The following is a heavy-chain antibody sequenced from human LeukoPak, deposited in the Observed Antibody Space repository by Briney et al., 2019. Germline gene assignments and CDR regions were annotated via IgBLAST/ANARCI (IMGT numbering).Heavy chain of an antibody. CDR2: IKQDGSEK. CDR1: GFTSSSYW. D-gene: IGHD3-3*01. V-gene: IGHV3-7*01. J-gene: IGHJ4*02. Sequence: GGSLRLSCAASGFTSSSYWMSWVRQAPGKGLEWVANIKQDGSEKYYVDSVKGRFTISRDNAKNSLYLQMNSLRAEDTAVYYCARGRYDFWSGYAVFDYWGQGTLVTVSS. CDR3: ARGRYDFWSGYAVFDY.